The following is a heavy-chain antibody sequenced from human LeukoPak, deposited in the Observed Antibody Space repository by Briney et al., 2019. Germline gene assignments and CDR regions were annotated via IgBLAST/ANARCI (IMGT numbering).Heavy chain of an antibody. Sequence: PGGSLRLSCAASGFTFSEHYMDWVRQAPGKGLEWVGRTRNKANSYTTEYAASVKGRFTISRDDSKNSLYLQMNSLKTEDTAVYYCARAKSGSYYYYYGMDVWGQGTTVTVSS. CDR1: GFTFSEHY. D-gene: IGHD1-26*01. CDR2: TRNKANSYTT. J-gene: IGHJ6*02. CDR3: ARAKSGSYYYYYGMDV. V-gene: IGHV3-72*01.